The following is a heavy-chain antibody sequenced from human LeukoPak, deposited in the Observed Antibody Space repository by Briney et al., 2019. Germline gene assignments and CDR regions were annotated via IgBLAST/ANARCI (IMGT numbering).Heavy chain of an antibody. D-gene: IGHD6-25*01. CDR2: INPNSGGT. CDR1: GYTFSDYY. CDR3: GRGSAVYSLHV. Sequence: RASVTVSCKGSGYTFSDYYMHWVRQAPGRGLEWMGWINPNSGGTIYAQKFQGRVTMTRDTSISTAYMELSRLRSDDTAVYYCGRGSAVYSLHVWGQGTTVTVSS. V-gene: IGHV1-2*02. J-gene: IGHJ6*02.